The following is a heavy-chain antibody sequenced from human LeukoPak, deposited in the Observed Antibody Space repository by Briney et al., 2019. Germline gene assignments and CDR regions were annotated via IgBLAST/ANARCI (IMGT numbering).Heavy chain of an antibody. D-gene: IGHD6-13*01. J-gene: IGHJ3*02. Sequence: SVKVSCKASGGTFSSHAISWVRQAPGQGLEWMGGIIPIFGTANYAQKFQGRVTITADESTSTAYMELSSLRSEDTAVYYCVRDARGAAAADDAFDIWGPGTLVTVSS. CDR3: VRDARGAAAADDAFDI. CDR1: GGTFSSHA. CDR2: IIPIFGTA. V-gene: IGHV1-69*13.